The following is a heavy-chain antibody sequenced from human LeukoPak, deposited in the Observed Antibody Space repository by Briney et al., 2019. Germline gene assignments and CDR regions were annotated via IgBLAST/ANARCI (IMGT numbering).Heavy chain of an antibody. Sequence: ASVKVSCKASGYTFTDYALHWVRQAPGQSLEWMGWITTGRGETRYSQDFQRRITLTRDKSANTVYLDLSDLTSEDTAVYYCARGGQQWRGGNYFDSWGQGTLVAVSS. D-gene: IGHD6-19*01. CDR1: GYTFTDYA. CDR2: ITTGRGET. V-gene: IGHV1-3*03. J-gene: IGHJ4*02. CDR3: ARGGQQWRGGNYFDS.